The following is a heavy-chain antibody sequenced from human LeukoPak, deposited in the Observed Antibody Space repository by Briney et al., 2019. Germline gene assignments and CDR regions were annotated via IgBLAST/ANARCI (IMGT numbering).Heavy chain of an antibody. CDR1: GGSFSGYY. Sequence: SETLSLTCAVYGGSFSGYYWSWTRQPPGKGLEWIGEINHSGSTNYNPSLKSRVTISVDTSKNQFSLKLSSVTAADTAVYYCVRYYFRNGYSFDFWGQGTLVTVSS. D-gene: IGHD3/OR15-3a*01. CDR3: VRYYFRNGYSFDF. J-gene: IGHJ4*02. V-gene: IGHV4-34*01. CDR2: INHSGST.